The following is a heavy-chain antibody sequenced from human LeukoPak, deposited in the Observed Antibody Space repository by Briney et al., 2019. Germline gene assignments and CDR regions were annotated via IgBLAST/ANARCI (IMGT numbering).Heavy chain of an antibody. CDR3: ARDGSEPWLQWLSYAFDI. J-gene: IGHJ3*02. CDR2: ISYDGSKK. Sequence: LHWIRQAXXKGLEWVAGISYDGSKKYSADSVEGRFTISRDNSKNTLYLQMNSLRAEDTAVYYCARDGSEPWLQWLSYAFDIWGQGTMVTVSS. V-gene: IGHV3-30*04. D-gene: IGHD5-24*01.